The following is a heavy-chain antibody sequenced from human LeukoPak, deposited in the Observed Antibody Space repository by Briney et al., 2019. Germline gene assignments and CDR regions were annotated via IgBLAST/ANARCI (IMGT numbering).Heavy chain of an antibody. CDR2: INPNSGGT. Sequence: GASVKVSCKASGYPFTGYYMHWVRQAPGQGLEWMGCINPNSGGTNYAQKFQGRVTMTRDTSISTAYMELSRLRSDDTAVYYCARTQIPAAMAGGSDDPWGQGTLVTVSS. V-gene: IGHV1-2*02. D-gene: IGHD2-2*01. CDR1: GYPFTGYY. J-gene: IGHJ5*02. CDR3: ARTQIPAAMAGGSDDP.